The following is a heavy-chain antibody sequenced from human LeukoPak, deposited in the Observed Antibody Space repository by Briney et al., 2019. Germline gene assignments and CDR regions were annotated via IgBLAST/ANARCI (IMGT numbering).Heavy chain of an antibody. J-gene: IGHJ4*02. CDR2: IVVGSGNT. CDR1: GFTFTISA. CDR3: AAVGGGDGYNSVLDFDY. D-gene: IGHD5-24*01. Sequence: PSVTVSCKASGFTFTISAVQWVRQARGQRLEWIGWIVVGSGNTNYAQKFQERATITRDMSTSTAYMELSSLRSEDTAVYYCAAVGGGDGYNSVLDFDYWGQGTLVTVSS. V-gene: IGHV1-58*01.